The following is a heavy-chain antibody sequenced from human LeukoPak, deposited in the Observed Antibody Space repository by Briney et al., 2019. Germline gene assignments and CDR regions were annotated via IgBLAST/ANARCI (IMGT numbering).Heavy chain of an antibody. D-gene: IGHD6-13*01. CDR3: ARTYSSSWYGWFDP. Sequence: GASVKVSCKASGYTFTSYGISWVRQAPGQGLEWMGWISAYNGNTNYAQKLQGRVTMTTDTSTSTAYMELRGLRSDDTAVYYCARTYSSSWYGWFDPWGQGTLVTVSS. J-gene: IGHJ5*02. CDR1: GYTFTSYG. V-gene: IGHV1-18*01. CDR2: ISAYNGNT.